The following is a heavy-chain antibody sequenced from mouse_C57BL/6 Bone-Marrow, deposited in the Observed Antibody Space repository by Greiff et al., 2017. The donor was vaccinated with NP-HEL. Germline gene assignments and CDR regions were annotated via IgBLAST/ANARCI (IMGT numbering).Heavy chain of an antibody. CDR2: INYDGRST. CDR1: GFTFSDYY. V-gene: IGHV5-16*01. J-gene: IGHJ4*01. Sequence: EVQGVESEGGLAQPGSSMKLSCTASGFTFSDYYMAWVRQVPEKGLEWVANINYDGRSTYYLDSLKSRFIISRDNAKNILYLQMRSLKSEDTATYYCAREGGLRRRTYAMDYWGQGTSVTVSS. D-gene: IGHD2-4*01. CDR3: AREGGLRRRTYAMDY.